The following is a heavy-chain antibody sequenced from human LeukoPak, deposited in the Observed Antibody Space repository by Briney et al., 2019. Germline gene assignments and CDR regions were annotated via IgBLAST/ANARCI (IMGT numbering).Heavy chain of an antibody. D-gene: IGHD2-15*01. CDR2: IIPIFGTA. Sequence: SVKVSCKASGGTFSSYAISWVRQAPGQGLEWMGGIIPIFGTANYARKFQGRVTITADESTSTAYMELSSLRSEDTAVYYCASPVVVAAPDYYYGMDVWGQGTTVTVSS. CDR3: ASPVVVAAPDYYYGMDV. J-gene: IGHJ6*02. V-gene: IGHV1-69*13. CDR1: GGTFSSYA.